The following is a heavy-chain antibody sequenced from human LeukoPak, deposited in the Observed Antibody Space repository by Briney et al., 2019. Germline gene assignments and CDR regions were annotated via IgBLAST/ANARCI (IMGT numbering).Heavy chain of an antibody. Sequence: GGSLRLSCAASGFTFDDCAMHWVRQAPGKGLEWVSGISWNSGSIGYADSVKGRFTISRDNAKNSLYLQMNSLRVDDTAVYYCARSGSDNDYWGQGTLVTVSS. CDR1: GFTFDDCA. CDR3: ARSGSDNDY. D-gene: IGHD6-25*01. V-gene: IGHV3-9*01. CDR2: ISWNSGSI. J-gene: IGHJ4*02.